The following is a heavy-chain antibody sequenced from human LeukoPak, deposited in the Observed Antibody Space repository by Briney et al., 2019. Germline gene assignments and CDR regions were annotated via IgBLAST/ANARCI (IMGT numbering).Heavy chain of an antibody. J-gene: IGHJ4*02. CDR3: ARGRYLTTLGGAAAGFLDS. CDR1: GGSFSGYY. Sequence: PSETLSLTCGVNGGSFSGYYWNWIRQTPGKGVEWIGEINHSGSTNYNPSLKRRVTISVDTSQKQFSLRPTAVPATDTAVYYCARGRYLTTLGGAAAGFLDSWGQGTLVTVSS. D-gene: IGHD6-13*01. CDR2: INHSGST. V-gene: IGHV4-34*01.